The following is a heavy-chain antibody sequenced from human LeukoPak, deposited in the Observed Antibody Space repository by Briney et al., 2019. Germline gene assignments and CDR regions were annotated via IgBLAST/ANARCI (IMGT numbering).Heavy chain of an antibody. Sequence: KPSETLSLTSAVYGGSFSGYYWSWIRPPPGKGLEWIGEINHSGSTNYNPSLKSRVTISVDTSKNQFSLKLSSVTAADTAVYYCARASGDYTRWHYYYYYYIDVWGKGTTVTVSS. CDR3: ARASGDYTRWHYYYYYYIDV. CDR2: INHSGST. V-gene: IGHV4-34*01. J-gene: IGHJ6*03. CDR1: GGSFSGYY. D-gene: IGHD4-17*01.